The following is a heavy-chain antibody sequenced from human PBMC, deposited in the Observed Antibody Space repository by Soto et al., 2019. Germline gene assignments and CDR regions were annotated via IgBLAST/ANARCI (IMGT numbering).Heavy chain of an antibody. J-gene: IGHJ3*02. D-gene: IGHD1-1*01. CDR1: GYNFAVYW. CDR2: IYPGDSDT. V-gene: IGHV5-51*01. CDR3: ARGWKVAGDAFDI. Sequence: PGESLKISCKGSGYNFAVYWIGWVRQMPGEGLEWMGMIYPGDSDTRYSPSFQGQVTIPADKSISTAYLQWSSLKASDTAMYYCARGWKVAGDAFDIWGQGTVVTVSS.